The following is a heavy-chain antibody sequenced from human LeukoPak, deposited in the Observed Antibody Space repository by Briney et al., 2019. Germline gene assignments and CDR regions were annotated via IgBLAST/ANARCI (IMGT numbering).Heavy chain of an antibody. J-gene: IGHJ4*02. CDR1: GGTFSSYA. Sequence: ASVKVSCTASGGTFSSYAISWVRQAPGQGLEWMGGIIPIFGTANYAQKFQGRVTITTDESTSTAYMELSSLRSEDTAVYYCARHYSDSRFRVYWGQGTLVTVSS. CDR2: IIPIFGTA. CDR3: ARHYSDSRFRVY. D-gene: IGHD3-22*01. V-gene: IGHV1-69*05.